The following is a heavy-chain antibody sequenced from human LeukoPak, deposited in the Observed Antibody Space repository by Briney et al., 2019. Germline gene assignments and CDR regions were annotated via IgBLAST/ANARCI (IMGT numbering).Heavy chain of an antibody. CDR2: ISGSGGST. D-gene: IGHD2-15*01. V-gene: IGHV3-23*01. J-gene: IGHJ1*01. CDR1: GFTFSSYA. CDR3: AKDRGYCSGGSCYSAEYFQH. Sequence: GGSLRLSCAASGFTFSSYAMSWFRQAPGKGLEWVSAISGSGGSTYYADSVKGRFTISRDNSKNTLYLQMNSLRAEDTAVYYCAKDRGYCSGGSCYSAEYFQHWGQGTLVTVSS.